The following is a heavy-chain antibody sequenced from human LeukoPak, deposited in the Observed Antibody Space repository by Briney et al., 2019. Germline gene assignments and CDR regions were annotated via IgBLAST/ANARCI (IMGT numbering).Heavy chain of an antibody. Sequence: PSETLSLTCTVSGGSISSYYWSWIRQPAGKGLEWIGRIYTSGSTNYNPSLKSRVTMSVDTSKNQFSLKLSSVTAADTAVYYCARGRRVGATRPDAFDIWGQGTLVTVSS. CDR2: IYTSGST. CDR3: ARGRRVGATRPDAFDI. J-gene: IGHJ3*02. CDR1: GGSISSYY. V-gene: IGHV4-4*07. D-gene: IGHD1-26*01.